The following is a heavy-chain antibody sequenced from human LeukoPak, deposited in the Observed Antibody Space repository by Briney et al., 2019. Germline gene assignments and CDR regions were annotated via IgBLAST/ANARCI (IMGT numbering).Heavy chain of an antibody. CDR3: AKVPGIRVATILGSYYFDY. CDR2: ISSRSSYI. CDR1: GFTFSSYS. V-gene: IGHV3-21*04. Sequence: PGGSLRLSCAASGFTFSSYSINWVRQAPGKGLEWVSSISSRSSYIYHADSVKGRFTISRDNSKNTLYLQMNSLRAEDTAVYYCAKVPGIRVATILGSYYFDYWGQGTLVTVSS. J-gene: IGHJ4*02. D-gene: IGHD5-12*01.